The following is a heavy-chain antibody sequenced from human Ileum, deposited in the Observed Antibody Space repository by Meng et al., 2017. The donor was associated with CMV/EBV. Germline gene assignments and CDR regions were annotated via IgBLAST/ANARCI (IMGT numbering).Heavy chain of an antibody. Sequence: GFTCSDHRRDWFRQAPGKGLEWVSAISGSGGSTYYADSVKGRFTISRDNSKNTLYLQMNSLRAEDTAVYYCATSPPRYSGLWVPLGYWGQGTLVTVSS. CDR2: ISGSGGST. V-gene: IGHV3-23*01. CDR3: ATSPPRYSGLWVPLGY. D-gene: IGHD1-26*01. J-gene: IGHJ4*02. CDR1: GFTCSDHR.